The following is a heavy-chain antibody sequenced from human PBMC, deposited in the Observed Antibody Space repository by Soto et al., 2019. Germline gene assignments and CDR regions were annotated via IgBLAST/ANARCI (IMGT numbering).Heavy chain of an antibody. CDR2: IIHILGIA. D-gene: IGHD6-19*01. Sequence: GASVKVSCKASGGTFSSYTISWVRQAPGQGLEWMGRIIHILGIANYAQKFQGRVTITADKSTSTAYMELSSLRSEDTAVYYCARVWIAVAGTGYFDYWGQGTLVTVSS. CDR1: GGTFSSYT. CDR3: ARVWIAVAGTGYFDY. V-gene: IGHV1-69*02. J-gene: IGHJ4*02.